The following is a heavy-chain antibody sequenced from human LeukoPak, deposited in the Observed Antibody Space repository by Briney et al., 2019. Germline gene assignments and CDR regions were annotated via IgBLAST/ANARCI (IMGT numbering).Heavy chain of an antibody. CDR2: IYYSGSM. CDR3: VVFIAGGGGRGY. D-gene: IGHD6-13*01. J-gene: IGHJ4*02. V-gene: IGHV4-59*01. Sequence: SGTLSLTCTVSGGSTSSDHWSCIRQPPGKGLEWIGHIYYSGSMKYNPTLKSRVTISVDTSNNQFSLKLTTVTAADTAVYYCVVFIAGGGGRGYWGQGTLVTVSS. CDR1: GGSTSSDH.